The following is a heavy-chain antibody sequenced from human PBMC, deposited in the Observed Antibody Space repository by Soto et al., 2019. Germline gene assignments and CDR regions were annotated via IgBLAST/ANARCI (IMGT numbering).Heavy chain of an antibody. CDR3: ARGHSSSRYAPNWFDP. D-gene: IGHD6-13*01. CDR1: GGSFSGYY. Sequence: PSETLSLTCAVYGGSFSGYYWSWIPQPPGKGLEWIGEINHSGSTNYNPSLKSRVTISVDTSKNQFSLKLSSVTAADTAVYYCARGHSSSRYAPNWFDPWGQGTLVTVSS. J-gene: IGHJ5*02. CDR2: INHSGST. V-gene: IGHV4-34*01.